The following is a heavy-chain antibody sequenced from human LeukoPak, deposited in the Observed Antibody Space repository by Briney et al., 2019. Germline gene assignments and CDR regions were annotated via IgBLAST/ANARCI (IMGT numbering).Heavy chain of an antibody. CDR2: ISWNSGSI. CDR1: GFTFDDYA. D-gene: IGHD3-22*01. J-gene: IGHJ4*02. V-gene: IGHV3-9*03. CDR3: AKAYYYDSSGYFYFDY. Sequence: GGSLRLSCAASGFTFDDYAMHWVRQAPGKGLEWVSGISWNSGSIGYADSVKGRFTISRDNAKNSLYLQMNSLRAEDMALYYCAKAYYYDSSGYFYFDYWGQGTLVTVSS.